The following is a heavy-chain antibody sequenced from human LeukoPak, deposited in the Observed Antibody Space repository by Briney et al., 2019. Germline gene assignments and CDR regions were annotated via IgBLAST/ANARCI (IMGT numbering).Heavy chain of an antibody. V-gene: IGHV4-59*01. D-gene: IGHD2-15*01. CDR1: GGSISIYY. Sequence: SETLSLTCTVSGGSISIYYWSWIRQPPGKGLEWIGYIYYSGSTNYNPSLKSRVTRSVDTSKNQFSLKLSSVTAADTAVYYCARGPPMGGGSHFDYWGQGTLVTVSS. CDR3: ARGPPMGGGSHFDY. CDR2: IYYSGST. J-gene: IGHJ4*02.